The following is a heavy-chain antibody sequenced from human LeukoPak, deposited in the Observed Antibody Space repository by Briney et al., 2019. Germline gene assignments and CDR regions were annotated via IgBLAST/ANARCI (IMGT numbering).Heavy chain of an antibody. CDR2: INPNSGGT. CDR1: GYTFTGYY. CDR3: ARDQPYCSGGSCYPSWFDP. J-gene: IGHJ5*02. D-gene: IGHD2-15*01. Sequence: ASVKVSCKASGYTFTGYYMHWVRQAPGQGLEWMGWINPNSGGTNYAQKFQGRVTMTRDTSISTAYVELSRLRSDDTAVYYCARDQPYCSGGSCYPSWFDPWGQGTLVTVSS. V-gene: IGHV1-2*02.